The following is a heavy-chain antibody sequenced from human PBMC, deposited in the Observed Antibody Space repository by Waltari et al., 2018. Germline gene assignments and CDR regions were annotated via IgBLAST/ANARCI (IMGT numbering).Heavy chain of an antibody. CDR1: GYTFPGYY. Sequence: QVQLVQSGAEVTKPGASVKVSCKASGYTFPGYYLHWVRQAPGQGLEWMGWINPNSGGTNYAQKFQGRVTMTRDTSISTAYMELSRLRSDDTAVYYCAREGTIAAAGTKGDAFDIWGQGTMVTVSS. V-gene: IGHV1-2*02. CDR2: INPNSGGT. J-gene: IGHJ3*02. CDR3: AREGTIAAAGTKGDAFDI. D-gene: IGHD6-13*01.